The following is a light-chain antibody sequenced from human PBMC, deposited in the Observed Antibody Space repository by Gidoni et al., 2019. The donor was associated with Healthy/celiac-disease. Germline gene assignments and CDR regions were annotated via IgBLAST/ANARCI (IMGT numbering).Light chain of an antibody. V-gene: IGKV3-20*01. CDR2: GAS. J-gene: IGKJ2*03. CDR3: QQYGSSPDS. Sequence: IVLTKHTGTFPSASGERATLSSRASQSVINNYLAWYQHRPGQAPRLLIYGASSSGSGTDFTLTISRLEPEDFAVYYCQQYGSSPDSFGQGTKLEIK. CDR1: QSVINNY.